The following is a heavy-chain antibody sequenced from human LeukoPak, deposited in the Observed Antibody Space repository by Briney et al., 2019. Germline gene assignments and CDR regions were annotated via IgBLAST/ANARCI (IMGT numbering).Heavy chain of an antibody. CDR3: ARDKSSSDPFDY. CDR2: INPYSGDT. Sequence: ASVKVSFKASAYTFTGYFMHWVRQAPGQGLEWMGWINPYSGDTNYAQKFQGRVTMTRDTSISTAYMELSRLRSDDTAVYYCARDKSSSDPFDYWGQGTLVTVSS. V-gene: IGHV1-2*02. D-gene: IGHD6-6*01. CDR1: AYTFTGYF. J-gene: IGHJ4*02.